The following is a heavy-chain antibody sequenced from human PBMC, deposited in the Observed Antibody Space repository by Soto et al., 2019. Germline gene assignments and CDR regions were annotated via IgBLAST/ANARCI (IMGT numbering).Heavy chain of an antibody. Sequence: QVQLQPGGAGLLKPSETLSLTCAVYGGSFSGYYWSWIRQPPGKGLEWIGEINHSGSTNYNPSLKSRVTISVDTSKNQISLTLSSVTAEDTAVYYCARAPRSGIDYWGQGTLVTVSS. D-gene: IGHD3-10*01. J-gene: IGHJ4*02. V-gene: IGHV4-34*01. CDR2: INHSGST. CDR3: ARAPRSGIDY. CDR1: GGSFSGYY.